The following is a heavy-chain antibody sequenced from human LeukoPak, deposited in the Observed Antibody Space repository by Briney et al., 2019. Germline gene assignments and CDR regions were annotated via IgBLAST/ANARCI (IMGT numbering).Heavy chain of an antibody. V-gene: IGHV4-59*01. Sequence: SETLSLTCTVSGDSFRNYWSCIRPSPGKGREWLGSLYYPATTYSNPSLTRRGTLSLSTYNTQISLTMNSVTAADTAVYYCARKQTAYDFVSGSRTGSHQAFDVWGQGTVVRVSS. CDR3: ARKQTAYDFVSGSRTGSHQAFDV. CDR2: LYYPATT. J-gene: IGHJ3*01. D-gene: IGHD3-3*01. CDR1: GDSFRNY.